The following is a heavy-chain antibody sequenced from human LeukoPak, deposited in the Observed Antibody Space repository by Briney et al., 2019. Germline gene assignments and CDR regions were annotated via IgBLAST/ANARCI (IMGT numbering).Heavy chain of an antibody. CDR3: ARGQVRLFDY. J-gene: IGHJ4*02. Sequence: SETLSLTCAVSGDSVSSSNYYWSWIRQPPGKGLEWIGSIYYSGSTYYNPSLKSRVTISVDTSKNQFSLKLSSVTAADTAVYYCARGQVRLFDYWGQGTLVTVSS. CDR1: GDSVSSSNYY. V-gene: IGHV4-39*07. D-gene: IGHD3-16*01. CDR2: IYYSGST.